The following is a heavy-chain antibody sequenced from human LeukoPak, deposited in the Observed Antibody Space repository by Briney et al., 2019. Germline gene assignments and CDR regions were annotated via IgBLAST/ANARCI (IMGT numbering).Heavy chain of an antibody. CDR3: AKTLPYQVYCSGDCPYLFDH. CDR2: IRGSGAQT. D-gene: IGHD2-21*02. CDR1: GFTFSIYG. V-gene: IGHV3-23*01. Sequence: GGPLRLSCAASGFTFSIYGMSWLRQAPGKGLAWVSAIRGSGAQTFYADSVKGRFTISRDNPKNTLYLQMNSLRAEDTAVYYCAKTLPYQVYCSGDCPYLFDHWGQGTLVTVSS. J-gene: IGHJ4*02.